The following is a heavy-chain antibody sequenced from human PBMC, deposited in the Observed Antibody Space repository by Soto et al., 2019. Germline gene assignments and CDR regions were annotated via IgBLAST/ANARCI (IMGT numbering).Heavy chain of an antibody. CDR1: GFTFSSYA. CDR3: ARGAYCNSTSCYRYGMDV. D-gene: IGHD2-2*01. CDR2: MSYDGTNK. J-gene: IGHJ6*02. Sequence: GSLRLSCAASGFTFSSYAMHWVRQAPGKGLEWVAVMSYDGTNKYYADSVKGRFTISRDSSKSTLNLQMNSLRAEDTAVYYCARGAYCNSTSCYRYGMDVWGQGTTVTVSS. V-gene: IGHV3-30-3*01.